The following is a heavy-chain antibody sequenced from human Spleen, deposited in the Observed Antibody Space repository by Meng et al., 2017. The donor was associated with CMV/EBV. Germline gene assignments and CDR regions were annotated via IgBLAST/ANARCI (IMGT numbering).Heavy chain of an antibody. D-gene: IGHD3-3*01. Sequence: SETLSLTCTVSGGSISSSSYYWAWIRQPPGKGLEWIGEINHSGSTNYNPSLKSRVTISVDTSKNQFSLKLSSVTAADTAVYYCARGNDIDGFDFWSAPRMDVWGQGTTVTVSS. CDR2: INHSGST. CDR1: GGSISSSSYY. CDR3: ARGNDIDGFDFWSAPRMDV. J-gene: IGHJ6*02. V-gene: IGHV4-39*07.